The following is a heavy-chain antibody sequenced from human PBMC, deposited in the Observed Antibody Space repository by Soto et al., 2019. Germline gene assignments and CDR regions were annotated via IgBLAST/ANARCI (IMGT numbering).Heavy chain of an antibody. Sequence: QVQLVESGGGVVQPGRSLRLSRAASGFTFSSYGMHWVRQAPGKGLEWVAVIWYDGSNKYYADSVKGRFTISRDNSKNQLDLQTNSLRAEDTCVYYCASVSLPSGIVGGCEGYFDYWGQGTLVTVSS. V-gene: IGHV3-33*08. D-gene: IGHD1-26*01. CDR3: ASVSLPSGIVGGCEGYFDY. CDR1: GFTFSSYG. J-gene: IGHJ4*02. CDR2: IWYDGSNK.